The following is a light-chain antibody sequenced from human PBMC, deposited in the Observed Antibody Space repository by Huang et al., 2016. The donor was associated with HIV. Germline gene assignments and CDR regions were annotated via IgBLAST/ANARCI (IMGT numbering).Light chain of an antibody. CDR2: DAS. CDR3: LQRSNWPLT. J-gene: IGKJ4*01. V-gene: IGKV3-11*01. Sequence: EIVLTQSPATLSLSPGERATLSVRASQTITTLLAWYQQKPGQAPRLLIYDASNRATGTPARFSASGSGTDFTLTISSLEPEDFAVYYCLQRSNWPLTFGGGTKVEIK. CDR1: QTITTL.